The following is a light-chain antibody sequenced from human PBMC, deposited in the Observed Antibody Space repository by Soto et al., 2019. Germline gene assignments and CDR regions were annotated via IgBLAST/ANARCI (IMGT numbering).Light chain of an antibody. CDR2: DAS. J-gene: IGKJ5*01. CDR1: QSVSSY. CDR3: QQRSNWPPIT. V-gene: IGKV3-11*01. Sequence: EILLTQSPATLSFSPGERAXLXXXXSQSVSSYLAWYQQKPGQAPRLLIYDASNRATGIPARFSGSGSGTDFTLTISSLEPEDFAVYYCQQRSNWPPITFGQGTRLEIK.